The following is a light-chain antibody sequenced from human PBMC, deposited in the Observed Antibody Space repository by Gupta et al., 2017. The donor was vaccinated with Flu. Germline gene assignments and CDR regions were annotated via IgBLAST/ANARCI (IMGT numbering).Light chain of an antibody. J-gene: IGLJ3*02. CDR2: DVS. CDR3: SSYTSSSTLV. CDR1: SSDVGGYNY. V-gene: IGLV2-14*01. Sequence: QSALTQPASVSGSHGQSITIPCTGTSSDVGGYNYVTWYQQHPGKAPKLMIYDVSNRPSGVSNRFSGAKSGNTASLTISGRQAEDEADYYCSSYTSSSTLVFGGGTKLTVL.